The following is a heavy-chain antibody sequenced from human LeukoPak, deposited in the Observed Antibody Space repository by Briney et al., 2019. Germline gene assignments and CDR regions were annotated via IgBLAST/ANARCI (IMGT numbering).Heavy chain of an antibody. CDR3: ARVCRDSSGYGAFDI. V-gene: IGHV3-33*01. J-gene: IGHJ3*02. CDR2: IWFDGSNK. D-gene: IGHD3-22*01. Sequence: GRSLRLSCAASGFTFSNYDMHWVRQAPGKGLEWVAVIWFDGSNKFYADSVKGRFTISRDNSKNTLYLQMNSLRAEDTAVYYCARVCRDSSGYGAFDIWGQGTMVTVSS. CDR1: GFTFSNYD.